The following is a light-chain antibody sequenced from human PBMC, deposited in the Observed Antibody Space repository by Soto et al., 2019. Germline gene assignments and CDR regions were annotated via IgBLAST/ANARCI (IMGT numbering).Light chain of an antibody. Sequence: QSVLTQPPSVSAAPGQEVTISRSGSSSNIGNNNVSWYQQLPGTAPKLLIYANNKRPSGLPDRFSGSKSGTSATLGIAGLQTVDEADYYCGTWDSSLSAAVFGGGTQLTVL. V-gene: IGLV1-51*02. CDR1: SSNIGNNN. CDR3: GTWDSSLSAAV. J-gene: IGLJ7*01. CDR2: ANN.